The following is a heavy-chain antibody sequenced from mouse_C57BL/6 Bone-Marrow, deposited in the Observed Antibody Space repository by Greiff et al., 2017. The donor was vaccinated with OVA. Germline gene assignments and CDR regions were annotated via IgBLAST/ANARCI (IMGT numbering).Heavy chain of an antibody. Sequence: VQLQQPGAELVKPGASVKLSCKASGYTFTSYWMHWVKQRPGQGLEWIGLIHPNSGSTNYNEKFKSKATLTVDKSSSTAYMQLSSLTSEDAAVYDCARGGAQATSVDYWGQGTTLTVSS. CDR1: GYTFTSYW. D-gene: IGHD3-2*02. J-gene: IGHJ2*01. CDR3: ARGGAQATSVDY. CDR2: IHPNSGST. V-gene: IGHV1-64*01.